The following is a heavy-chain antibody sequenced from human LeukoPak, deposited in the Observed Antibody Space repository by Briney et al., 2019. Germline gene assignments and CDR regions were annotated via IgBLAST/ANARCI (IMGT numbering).Heavy chain of an antibody. Sequence: QSGGSLRLSCAASGFTFSTSWMHWVRQGPGKGLVWVSRMIGDGTTRDYADSVKGRFTISRDNAKNTLFLEMNSLRAEDTATYFCARAGNYYFDSWGQGTLVTVSS. CDR1: GFTFSTSW. CDR2: MIGDGTTR. CDR3: ARAGNYYFDS. V-gene: IGHV3-74*01. J-gene: IGHJ4*02.